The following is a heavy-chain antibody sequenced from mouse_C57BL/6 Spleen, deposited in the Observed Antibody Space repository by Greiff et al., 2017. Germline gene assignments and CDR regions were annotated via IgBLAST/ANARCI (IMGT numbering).Heavy chain of an antibody. V-gene: IGHV1-54*01. CDR3: ARGGYYGKRDAMDY. CDR1: GYAFTNYL. CDR2: INPGSGGT. Sequence: VQLQQSGAELVRPGTSVKVSCKASGYAFTNYLIEWVKQRPGQGLEWIGVINPGSGGTNYNEKFKGKATLTADKSSRTAYMQLSSLTSEDSAVYFCARGGYYGKRDAMDYWGQGTSVTVSS. J-gene: IGHJ4*01. D-gene: IGHD2-1*01.